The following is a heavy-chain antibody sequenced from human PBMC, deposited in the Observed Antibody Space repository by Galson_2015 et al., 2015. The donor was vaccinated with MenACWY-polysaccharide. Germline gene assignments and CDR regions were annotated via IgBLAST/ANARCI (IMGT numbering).Heavy chain of an antibody. V-gene: IGHV4-39*01. D-gene: IGHD2-2*02. CDR3: ARYCSTASCYNYFDY. CDR2: IFYSGDT. Sequence: ETLSLTCPVSGASISSSGYYWGWIRQPPGKGLEWIGSIFYSGDTYYNPSLKSRVTISVDTSKNQFSLKLSSVTAADTAVYYCARYCSTASCYNYFDYWGQGTRITFSS. J-gene: IGHJ4*02. CDR1: GASISSSGYY.